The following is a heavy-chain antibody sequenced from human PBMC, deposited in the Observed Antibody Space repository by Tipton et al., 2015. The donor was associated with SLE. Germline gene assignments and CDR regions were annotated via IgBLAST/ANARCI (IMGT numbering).Heavy chain of an antibody. CDR3: ATSPLTL. J-gene: IGHJ4*02. V-gene: IGHV4-61*02. D-gene: IGHD2-2*01. CDR1: GDSMRSSMTTYY. CDR2: IFVSGTT. Sequence: TLSLTCPVSGDSMRSSMTTYYWSWIRQTAGKGPEWMGRIFVSGTTNYNPSLKSRVTISVDMSKNQFSLKLTSVTAAETAVYYCATSPLTLWGQGTLVTVSS.